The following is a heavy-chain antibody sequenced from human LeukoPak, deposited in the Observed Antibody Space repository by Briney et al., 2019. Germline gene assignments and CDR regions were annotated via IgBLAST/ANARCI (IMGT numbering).Heavy chain of an antibody. CDR3: ARGIYSYSTPFDY. D-gene: IGHD2/OR15-2a*01. J-gene: IGHJ4*02. Sequence: ASVKVSCKASGGTFSSYAISWVRQAPGQGLEWMGWINPNSGATNYAQKFQGRVTVTRDRTISTVYMELSSLGSDDTAVYYCARGIYSYSTPFDYWGQGTLVTVSS. CDR2: INPNSGAT. V-gene: IGHV1-2*02. CDR1: GGTFSSYA.